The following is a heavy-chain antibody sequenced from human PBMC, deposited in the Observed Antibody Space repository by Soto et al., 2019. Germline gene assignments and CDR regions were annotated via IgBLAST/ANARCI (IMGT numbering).Heavy chain of an antibody. J-gene: IGHJ4*02. CDR3: TKDITFGKKGIAPAGYDY. CDR1: GYSFTSYW. V-gene: IGHV5-51*01. CDR2: IYPGDSDT. D-gene: IGHD6-13*01. Sequence: PGESLKISCKGSGYSFTSYWIGWVRQMPGKGLEWMGIIYPGDSDTRYSPSFQGQVTISADKSISTAYLQWSSLKASDTAMYYCTKDITFGKKGIAPAGYDYWGQGTLVTVSS.